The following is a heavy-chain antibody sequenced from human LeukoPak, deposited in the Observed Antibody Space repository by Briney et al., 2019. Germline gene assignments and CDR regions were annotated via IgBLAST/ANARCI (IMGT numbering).Heavy chain of an antibody. D-gene: IGHD3-10*01. Sequence: GGSLRLSCAASGFTFSSYAMSWVRQAPGKGLEWVSAISGSGGSTYYADSVKGRFTISRDNSKNTLYLQMNSLRAEDTAVYYCAKDHEWFGGLFLFDYWGQGTLVTVSS. J-gene: IGHJ4*02. CDR3: AKDHEWFGGLFLFDY. CDR1: GFTFSSYA. V-gene: IGHV3-23*01. CDR2: ISGSGGST.